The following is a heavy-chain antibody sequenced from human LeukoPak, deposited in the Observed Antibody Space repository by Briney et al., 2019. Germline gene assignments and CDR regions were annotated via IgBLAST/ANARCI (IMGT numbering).Heavy chain of an antibody. V-gene: IGHV3-20*04. CDR3: VGFWSGYPSDY. CDR2: INWNGGST. J-gene: IGHJ4*02. CDR1: GFTFDDYG. D-gene: IGHD3-3*01. Sequence: GGSLRLSCVASGFTFDDYGMSWVRQAPGKGLEWVSGINWNGGSTGYADSVKGRFTISRDNAKNSLYLQMNSLRAEDTALYYCVGFWSGYPSDYWGQGTLVTVSS.